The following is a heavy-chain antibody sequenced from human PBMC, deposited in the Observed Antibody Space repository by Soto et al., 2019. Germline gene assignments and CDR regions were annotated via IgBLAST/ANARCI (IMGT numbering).Heavy chain of an antibody. D-gene: IGHD6-13*01. Sequence: VASVKVSCKASGYTFTGYYMHWVRQAPGQGLEWMGWINPNSGGTNYAQKFQGWVTMTRDTSISTAYMELSRLRSDDTAVYYCARVKIAAAGTRYYFDYWGQGTLVTVSS. CDR1: GYTFTGYY. J-gene: IGHJ4*02. CDR2: INPNSGGT. CDR3: ARVKIAAAGTRYYFDY. V-gene: IGHV1-2*04.